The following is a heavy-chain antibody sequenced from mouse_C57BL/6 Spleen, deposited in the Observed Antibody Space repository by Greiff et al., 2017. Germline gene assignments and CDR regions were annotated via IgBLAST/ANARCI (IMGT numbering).Heavy chain of an antibody. CDR1: GYTFTDYN. J-gene: IGHJ3*01. Sequence: VQLQQSGPELVKPGASVTIPCKASGYTFTDYNMDWVKQSPGKSLEWIGDINPNNGGTIYNQKFKGKATLTVDKSSSTAYMVLRSLTSEDTAVYYCATVKAFAYWGQGTLVTVSA. CDR2: INPNNGGT. CDR3: ATVKAFAY. V-gene: IGHV1-18*01.